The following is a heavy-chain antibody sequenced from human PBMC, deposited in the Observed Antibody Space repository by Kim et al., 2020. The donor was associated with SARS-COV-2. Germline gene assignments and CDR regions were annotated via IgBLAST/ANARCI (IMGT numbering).Heavy chain of an antibody. CDR2: FDPEDGET. CDR3: ATSPSIAVASWFDP. D-gene: IGHD6-13*01. V-gene: IGHV1-24*01. Sequence: ASVKVSCKVSGYTLTELSMHWVRQAPGKGLEWMGGFDPEDGETIYAQKFQGRVTMTADTSTDTAYMELSSLRSEDTAVYYCATSPSIAVASWFDPWGQGTLVTVSS. CDR1: GYTLTELS. J-gene: IGHJ5*02.